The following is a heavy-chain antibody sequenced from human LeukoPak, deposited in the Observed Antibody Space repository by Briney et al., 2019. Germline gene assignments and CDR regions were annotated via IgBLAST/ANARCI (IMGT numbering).Heavy chain of an antibody. CDR3: ARGLVAADEYFDY. V-gene: IGHV3-30*04. CDR1: GFTFSSYA. Sequence: PGGSLRLSCAASGFTFSSYAMHWVRQAPGKGLEWVAVISYDGSNKYYADSVKGRFTISRDNSKNTLYLQMNSLRAEDTAVCYCARGLVAADEYFDYWGQGTLVTVSS. J-gene: IGHJ4*02. CDR2: ISYDGSNK. D-gene: IGHD2-15*01.